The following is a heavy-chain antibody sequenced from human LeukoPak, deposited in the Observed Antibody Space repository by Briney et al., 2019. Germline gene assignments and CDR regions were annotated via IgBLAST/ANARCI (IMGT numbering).Heavy chain of an antibody. J-gene: IGHJ5*02. CDR2: ISSSSSYI. Sequence: PGGSLRLSCAASGFTFSSYSMNWVRQAPGKGLEWVSSISSSSSYIYYADSVKGRFTISRDNAKNSLYLQMNSLRAEDTAVYYCARGRVQGSSWVMWFDPWGQGTLVTVSS. CDR1: GFTFSSYS. D-gene: IGHD6-13*01. CDR3: ARGRVQGSSWVMWFDP. V-gene: IGHV3-21*01.